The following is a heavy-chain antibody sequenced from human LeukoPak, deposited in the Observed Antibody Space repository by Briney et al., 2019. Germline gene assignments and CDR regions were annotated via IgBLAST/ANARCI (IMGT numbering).Heavy chain of an antibody. CDR3: ARGSHYYDSSGYYAAGY. D-gene: IGHD3-22*01. CDR1: GFTLSSYW. Sequence: GGSLRLSCAASGFTLSSYWMSWVRQAPGKGLEWVANIKQDGSEKYYVDSVKGRFTISRDNAKNSLYLQMNSLRAEDTAVYYCARGSHYYDSSGYYAAGYWGQGTLVTVSS. J-gene: IGHJ4*02. CDR2: IKQDGSEK. V-gene: IGHV3-7*04.